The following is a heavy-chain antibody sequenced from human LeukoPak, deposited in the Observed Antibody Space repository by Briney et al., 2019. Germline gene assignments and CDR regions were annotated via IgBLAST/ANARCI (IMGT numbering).Heavy chain of an antibody. CDR2: IIPIFGIA. J-gene: IGHJ6*02. D-gene: IGHD2-2*01. V-gene: IGHV1-69*04. CDR1: GYTFTSYD. CDR3: ASAQYCSSTSCYLGYYYYGMDV. Sequence: ASVKVSCKASGYTFTSYDINWVRQAPGQGLEWMGRIIPIFGIANYAQKFQGRVTITADKSTSTAYMELSSLRSEDTAVYYCASAQYCSSTSCYLGYYYYGMDVWGQGTTVTVSS.